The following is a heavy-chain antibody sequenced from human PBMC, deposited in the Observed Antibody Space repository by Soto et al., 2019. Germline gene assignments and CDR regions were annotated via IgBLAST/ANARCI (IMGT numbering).Heavy chain of an antibody. CDR1: GFTFSNAW. Sequence: GGSLRLSCAASGFTFSNAWMNWVRQAPGKGLEWVGRIKSKTDGGTTDYAAPVKGRFTISRDDSKNTLYLQMNSLKTEDTAVYYCTTTITMIVMATWRDDAFDIWGQGTMVT. CDR2: IKSKTDGGTT. D-gene: IGHD3-22*01. J-gene: IGHJ3*02. CDR3: TTTITMIVMATWRDDAFDI. V-gene: IGHV3-15*07.